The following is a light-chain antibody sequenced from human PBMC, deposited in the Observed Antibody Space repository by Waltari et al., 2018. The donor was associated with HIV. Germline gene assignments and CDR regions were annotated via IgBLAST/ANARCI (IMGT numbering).Light chain of an antibody. J-gene: IGLJ1*01. CDR1: SSDVGGYKY. Sequence: QSALTQPRSVSGSPGQSVTISCTGTSSDVGGYKYVSWYQQHPGKAPKLMIYDVTKRPSGVPVRFSGSKSGNTASLTISGLQAEDEAYYYCCSYAGSYTYVFGTGTKVTVL. CDR2: DVT. CDR3: CSYAGSYTYV. V-gene: IGLV2-11*01.